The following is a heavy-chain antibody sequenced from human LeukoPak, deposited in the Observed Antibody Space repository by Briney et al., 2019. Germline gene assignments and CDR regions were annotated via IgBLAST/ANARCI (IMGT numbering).Heavy chain of an antibody. Sequence: GGSLRLSCVGSGFPFSSYWMHWVRQAPGKGLVWVSRINNGGSVTVYADSVKGRFTISRDNAKNTLYLQMNTLRVEDTAVYYCSRDLRGRDDCWGQGSLVTVSS. J-gene: IGHJ4*02. CDR1: GFPFSSYW. CDR3: SRDLRGRDDC. CDR2: INNGGSVT. V-gene: IGHV3-74*01. D-gene: IGHD5-24*01.